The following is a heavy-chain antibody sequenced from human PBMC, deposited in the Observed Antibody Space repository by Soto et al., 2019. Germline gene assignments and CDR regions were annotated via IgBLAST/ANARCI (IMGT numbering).Heavy chain of an antibody. V-gene: IGHV3-9*01. D-gene: IGHD3-3*01. CDR3: AKDAVAYDFWSGLRGQAYYYYYMDV. Sequence: VQLVESGGGLVQPGRSLRLSCASSGFTFDDYAMHWVRQAPGKGLEGVSGISWNSGSIGYADSVKGRFTISRDNAKDPLYLQLESMRAEDTALYYCAKDAVAYDFWSGLRGQAYYYYYMDVWGKGTTVTVSS. J-gene: IGHJ6*03. CDR2: ISWNSGSI. CDR1: GFTFDDYA.